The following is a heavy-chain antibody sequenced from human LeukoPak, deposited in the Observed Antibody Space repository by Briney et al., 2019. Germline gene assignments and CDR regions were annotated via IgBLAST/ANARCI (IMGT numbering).Heavy chain of an antibody. Sequence: ASVKVSCKASGYTFTGYYMHWVRQAPGQGLEWMGWINPNSGGTNYAQKFQGRVTMTRDTSISTAYMELSRLRSDDTAVYYCARVPVRFLEWLSNCFAPWGQGTLVTVSS. D-gene: IGHD3-3*01. CDR1: GYTFTGYY. J-gene: IGHJ5*02. CDR3: ARVPVRFLEWLSNCFAP. CDR2: INPNSGGT. V-gene: IGHV1-2*02.